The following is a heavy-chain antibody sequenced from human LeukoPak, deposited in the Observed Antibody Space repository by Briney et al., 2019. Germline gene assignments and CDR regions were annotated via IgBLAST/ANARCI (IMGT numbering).Heavy chain of an antibody. V-gene: IGHV3-21*01. CDR1: GFTFSSYS. J-gene: IGHJ4*02. Sequence: GGSLRLSCAASGFTFSSYSMNWVRQAPGKGLEWVSSISSSSSYIYYAASVKGRFTISRDNAKNSLYLQMNSLRAEDTAVYYCARVEQYQLLIDYWGQGTLVTVSS. D-gene: IGHD2-2*01. CDR3: ARVEQYQLLIDY. CDR2: ISSSSSYI.